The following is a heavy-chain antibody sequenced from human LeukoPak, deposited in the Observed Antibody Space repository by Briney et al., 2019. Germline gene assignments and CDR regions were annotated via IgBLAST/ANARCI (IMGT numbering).Heavy chain of an antibody. J-gene: IGHJ4*02. Sequence: SETLSLTCTVSGGSISSYYWSWIRQPPGKGLEWIGYIYYTGSTDYNPSLKSRVTISVDTSKNQFSLKLSSVTAADTAVYYCARAAYSGSYHSDYWGQGTLVTVSS. CDR3: ARAAYSGSYHSDY. CDR2: IYYTGST. CDR1: GGSISSYY. V-gene: IGHV4-59*01. D-gene: IGHD1-26*01.